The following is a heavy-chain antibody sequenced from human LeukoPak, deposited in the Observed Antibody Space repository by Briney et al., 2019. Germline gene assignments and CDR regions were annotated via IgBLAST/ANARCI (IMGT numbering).Heavy chain of an antibody. J-gene: IGHJ6*03. CDR2: ISSIGST. V-gene: IGHV4-39*01. Sequence: PSETLSLTCNVSGASITSRSYYWGWIRQPPGKGLEWIGSISSIGSTYYSPFLDPSLKSRVFMSVETSKSQFSLRLSSVTAADSAVYYCARLVFDFIYHYYYMDVWGKGTTVTVFS. CDR3: ARLVFDFIYHYYYMDV. D-gene: IGHD5/OR15-5a*01. CDR1: GASITSRSYY.